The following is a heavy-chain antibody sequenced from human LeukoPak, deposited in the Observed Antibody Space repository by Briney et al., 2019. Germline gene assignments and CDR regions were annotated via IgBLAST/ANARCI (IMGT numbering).Heavy chain of an antibody. J-gene: IGHJ4*02. CDR2: INHSGST. CDR3: ARDRVVGAIGY. D-gene: IGHD1-26*01. V-gene: IGHV4-34*01. Sequence: SETLSLTCAVYGGSFSGYYWSWIRQPPGEGLEWIGEINHSGSTNYNPSLKSRVTISVDTSKNQFSLKLSSVTAADTAVYYCARDRVVGAIGYWGQGTLVTVSS. CDR1: GGSFSGYY.